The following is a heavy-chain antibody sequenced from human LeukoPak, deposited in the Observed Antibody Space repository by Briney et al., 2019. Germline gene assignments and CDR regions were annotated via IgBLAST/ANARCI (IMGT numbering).Heavy chain of an antibody. V-gene: IGHV4-4*07. CDR3: ARGADYDIPRTPYGVDV. D-gene: IGHD3-9*01. CDR2: IYTSGST. J-gene: IGHJ6*02. CDR1: GGSISSYY. Sequence: SETLSLTCTVSGGSISSYYWSWIRQPAGKGLEWIGRIYTSGSTNYNPSLKSRVTISVDTSKNQFSLKLSSVTAADTAVYYCARGADYDIPRTPYGVDVWGRGTTVTVSS.